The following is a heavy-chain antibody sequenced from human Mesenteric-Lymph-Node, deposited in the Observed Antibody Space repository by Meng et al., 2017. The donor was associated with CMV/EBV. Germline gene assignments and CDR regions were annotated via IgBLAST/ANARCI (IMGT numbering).Heavy chain of an antibody. J-gene: IGHJ4*02. CDR1: GGSFSGYY. D-gene: IGHD3-9*01. V-gene: IGHV4-34*01. CDR2: INHSGST. CDR3: ARGSSYDILTGYFDY. Sequence: QVQFNQWGAGLLKPSGTLSVTCAVDGGSFSGYYWNWIRQSPEKGLEWIGEINHSGSTTYNPSFTSRIIISVDTSTNQISLNMSSVTAADTAVYYCARGSSYDILTGYFDYWGQGALVTVSS.